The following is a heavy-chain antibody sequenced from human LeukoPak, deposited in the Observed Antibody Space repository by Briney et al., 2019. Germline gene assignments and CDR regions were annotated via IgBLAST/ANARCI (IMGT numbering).Heavy chain of an antibody. D-gene: IGHD3-22*01. CDR1: GGTFSSYA. V-gene: IGHV1-69*13. CDR3: ARVSDSSGYYPWGYFDY. Sequence: ASVKVSCKASGGTFSSYAISWVRQAPGQWLEWMGGIIPISGTANYAQKFQGRVTITADESTSTAYMELSSLRSEDTAVYYCARVSDSSGYYPWGYFDYWGQGTLVTVSS. CDR2: IIPISGTA. J-gene: IGHJ4*02.